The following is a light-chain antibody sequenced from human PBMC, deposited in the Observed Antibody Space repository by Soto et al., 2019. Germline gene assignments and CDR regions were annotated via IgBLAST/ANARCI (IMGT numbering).Light chain of an antibody. J-gene: IGKJ4*01. CDR1: QDISNY. Sequence: DIQMTQSPSSLSASVGDRVTITCQASQDISNYLNWYQQKPGKAPKLLIYDASNLETGVPSRFKGNRSWTGFTFTNNSLQPECIATKFRQQDHNPPPLTFGGGTKVEIK. CDR3: QQDHNPPPLT. V-gene: IGKV1-33*01. CDR2: DAS.